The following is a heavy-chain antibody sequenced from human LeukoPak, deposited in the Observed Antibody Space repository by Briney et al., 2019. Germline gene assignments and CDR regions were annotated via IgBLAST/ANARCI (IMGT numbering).Heavy chain of an antibody. CDR1: GFTFSSYG. Sequence: GGSLRLSCAASGFTFSSYGMHWVRQAPGKGLEWVGFIRSKAYGGTTEYAASVKGRFTISRDDSKSIAYLQMNSLKTEDTAVYYCTRGGGGSDYYYYGMDVWGQGTTVTVSS. D-gene: IGHD1-26*01. CDR3: TRGGGGSDYYYYGMDV. CDR2: IRSKAYGGTT. J-gene: IGHJ6*02. V-gene: IGHV3-49*04.